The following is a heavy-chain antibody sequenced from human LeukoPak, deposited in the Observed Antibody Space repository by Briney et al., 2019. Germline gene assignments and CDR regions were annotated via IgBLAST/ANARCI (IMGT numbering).Heavy chain of an antibody. CDR2: ISGYNGNT. CDR3: ARDFHSSGYYHYFHY. D-gene: IGHD3-22*01. V-gene: IGHV1-18*01. J-gene: IGHJ4*02. CDR1: GYTFTSYG. Sequence: GASVKVSCKASGYTFTSYGISWVRQAPGQALEGMGWISGYNGNTNYAQKLQGRVTMTTDTSTSTAYMELRSLRSDDTAVYYCARDFHSSGYYHYFHYWGQGTLVTVSS.